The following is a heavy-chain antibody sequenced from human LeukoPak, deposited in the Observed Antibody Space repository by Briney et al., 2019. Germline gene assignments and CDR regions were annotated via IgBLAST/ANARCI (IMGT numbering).Heavy chain of an antibody. V-gene: IGHV1-8*02. CDR2: MNPVSGDT. CDR1: GYTFSNFD. Sequence: PRASVKVSCKASGYTFSNFDINWVRQAPGQGLEWMGWMNPVSGDTGSAQKFQGRVTMTRNTSISTAYMELSSLRSEDTAVYYCARDVRAFGIWGQGTMVTVSS. J-gene: IGHJ3*02. CDR3: ARDVRAFGI. D-gene: IGHD2-8*01.